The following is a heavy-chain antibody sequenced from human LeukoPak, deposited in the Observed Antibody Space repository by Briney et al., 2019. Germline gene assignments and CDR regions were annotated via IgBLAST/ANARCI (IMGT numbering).Heavy chain of an antibody. CDR3: ARGLGNDGIFDY. J-gene: IGHJ4*02. V-gene: IGHV1-8*01. D-gene: IGHD1-1*01. Sequence: GASVKVSCKASGYTFSYDVNWVRQATGHGLEWMGWMNPNSGYTGYAQKFQGRVTMTRNTSISTAYMELSSLRSEDTAVYYCARGLGNDGIFDYWGQGTLVSVSS. CDR2: MNPNSGYT. CDR1: GYTFSYD.